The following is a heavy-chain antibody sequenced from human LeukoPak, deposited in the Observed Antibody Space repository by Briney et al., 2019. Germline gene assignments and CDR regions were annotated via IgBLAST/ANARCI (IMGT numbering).Heavy chain of an antibody. CDR1: GGSFSGYY. CDR3: AGGSYGYYYFDY. V-gene: IGHV4-34*01. Sequence: SETLSPTCAVYGGSFSGYYWSWIRQPPGKGLEWIGEINHSGSTNYNPSLKSRVTISVDTSKNQFSLKLSSVTAADTAVYYCAGGSYGYYYFDYWGQGTLVTVSS. CDR2: INHSGST. J-gene: IGHJ4*02. D-gene: IGHD5-18*01.